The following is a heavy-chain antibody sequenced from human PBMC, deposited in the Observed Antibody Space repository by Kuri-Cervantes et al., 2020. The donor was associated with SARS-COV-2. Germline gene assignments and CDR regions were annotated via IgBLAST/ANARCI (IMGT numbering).Heavy chain of an antibody. CDR2: ISSSSSYI. CDR1: GFTFSSYS. CDR3: AIIESSSDYYYYYGMDV. D-gene: IGHD3-10*01. J-gene: IGHJ6*02. Sequence: GGSLRLSCAASGFTFSSYSMNWVRQAPGKGLEWVSSISSSSSYIYYADSVKGRFPISRDNAKNSLYLQMNSLRAEDTAVYYCAIIESSSDYYYYYGMDVWGQGTTVTVSS. V-gene: IGHV3-21*01.